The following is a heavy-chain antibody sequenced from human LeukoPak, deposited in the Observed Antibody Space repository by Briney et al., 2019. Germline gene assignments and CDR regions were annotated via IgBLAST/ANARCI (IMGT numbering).Heavy chain of an antibody. CDR2: ISGSGGST. D-gene: IGHD2-21*02. V-gene: IGHV3-23*01. Sequence: GGSLRLSCAASGFTFSSYAMSWVRQAPGKGLEWVSAISGSGGSTYYADSVKGRFTISRDNSKNTLYLQMSSLRAEDTAVYYCAKDWGRGLQTDWGQGTLVTVSS. J-gene: IGHJ4*02. CDR3: AKDWGRGLQTD. CDR1: GFTFSSYA.